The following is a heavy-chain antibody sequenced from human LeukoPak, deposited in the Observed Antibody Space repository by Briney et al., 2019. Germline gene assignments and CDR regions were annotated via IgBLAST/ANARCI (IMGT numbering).Heavy chain of an antibody. J-gene: IGHJ5*02. CDR2: IGTAGDT. CDR1: GFTFCSFD. Sequence: GGSLSLSCAASGFTFCSFDMHWVRPATGKGLEWVSAIGTAGDTYYPGSVKGRFTISRENAKNSLYLQMNSLSAGDTAVYYCERGRGYSYGPLTNWFDPWGQGTLVTVPS. CDR3: ERGRGYSYGPLTNWFDP. V-gene: IGHV3-13*01. D-gene: IGHD5-18*01.